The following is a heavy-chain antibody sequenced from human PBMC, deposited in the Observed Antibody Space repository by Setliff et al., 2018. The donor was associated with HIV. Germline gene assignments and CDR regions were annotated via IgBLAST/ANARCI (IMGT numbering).Heavy chain of an antibody. CDR2: IYHSGST. D-gene: IGHD3-3*01. V-gene: IGHV4-30-2*01. J-gene: IGHJ4*02. Sequence: PSETLSLTCAVSGGSISSGGYSWNWIRQPPGKGLEWIGYIYHSGSTFYNPSLKSRVTISVDTSKNQFSLKLTSVTAADTAVYYCARHGDYNFWSGYYFDFWGQGTLVTVSS. CDR1: GGSISSGGYS. CDR3: ARHGDYNFWSGYYFDF.